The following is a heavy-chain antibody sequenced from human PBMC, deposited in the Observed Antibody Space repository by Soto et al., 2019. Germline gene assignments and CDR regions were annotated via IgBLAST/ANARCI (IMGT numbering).Heavy chain of an antibody. Sequence: SETLSLTCTVSGDSITNGNYYWSWIRQPPGKGLEWIGYIYYSGSTYSNPSLNGRLTMSVDTSKNQFSLKLSSVTVADTALYYCARHYYDSSAYHFVGLDYWGQGALVTVSS. CDR2: IYYSGST. D-gene: IGHD3-22*01. CDR1: GDSITNGNYY. V-gene: IGHV4-30-4*01. J-gene: IGHJ4*02. CDR3: ARHYYDSSAYHFVGLDY.